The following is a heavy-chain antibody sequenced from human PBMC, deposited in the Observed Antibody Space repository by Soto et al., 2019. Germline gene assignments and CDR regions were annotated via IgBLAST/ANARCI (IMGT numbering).Heavy chain of an antibody. D-gene: IGHD2-15*01. CDR3: GSPRSGPSTDVGH. CDR1: VFSVDTTYC. J-gene: IGHJ4*01. CDR2: INPNSGDT. V-gene: IGHV1-2*02. Sequence: ASVKVSCKASVFSVDTTYCIHWVRRAPGQGLEWMGSINPNSGDTNYAQNFQGRVTMTRDTSISTAYMEVSSLTSDDTAVYYCGSPRSGPSTDVGHWGHGTVVTVSS.